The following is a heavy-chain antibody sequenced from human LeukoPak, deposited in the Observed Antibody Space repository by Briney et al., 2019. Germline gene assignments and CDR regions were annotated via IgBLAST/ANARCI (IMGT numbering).Heavy chain of an antibody. CDR2: IKKDGSEK. J-gene: IGHJ4*02. V-gene: IGHV3-7*01. CDR3: ARTNGYYDFWSGYYDY. D-gene: IGHD3-3*01. CDR1: GFTFSSYW. Sequence: GGSLRLSCAASGFTFSSYWRSWVRQAPGKGLEWVANIKKDGSEKYYVDSVKGRFTISRDNAKNSLYLQMNSLRAEDTAVYYCARTNGYYDFWSGYYDYWGQGTLVTVSS.